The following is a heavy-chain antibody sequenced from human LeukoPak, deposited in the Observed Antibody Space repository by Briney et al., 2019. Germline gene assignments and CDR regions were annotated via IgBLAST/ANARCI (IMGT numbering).Heavy chain of an antibody. D-gene: IGHD5-18*01. CDR1: GFTFSSYA. CDR2: IPYDGSNK. V-gene: IGHV3-30*04. Sequence: QPGGSLRLSCAASGFTFSSYAMHWVRQAPGKGLEWVAVIPYDGSNKYYADSVKGRFTISRDNSKNTLYLQMNSLRAEDTAVYYCAREYTAIDSFDYWGQGTLVTVSS. J-gene: IGHJ4*02. CDR3: AREYTAIDSFDY.